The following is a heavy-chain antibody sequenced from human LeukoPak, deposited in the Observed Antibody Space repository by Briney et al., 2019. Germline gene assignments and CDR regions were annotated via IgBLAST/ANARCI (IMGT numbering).Heavy chain of an antibody. CDR2: INPNSGGT. Sequence: ASVKVSCKASGYTFTGYYIHWVRRAPGQGLEWMGWINPNSGGTNYAQKFQGRVTMTRDMSISTAYMELSSLRFDDTAVYYCAVVLMGVTTDYWGQGTLVTVSP. CDR1: GYTFTGYY. J-gene: IGHJ4*02. V-gene: IGHV1-2*02. CDR3: AVVLMGVTTDY. D-gene: IGHD2-8*01.